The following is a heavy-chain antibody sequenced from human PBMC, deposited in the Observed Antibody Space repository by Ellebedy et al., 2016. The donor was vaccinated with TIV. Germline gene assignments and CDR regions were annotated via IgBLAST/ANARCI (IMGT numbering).Heavy chain of an antibody. CDR1: GFTFSSYG. V-gene: IGHV3-33*01. CDR3: VRRQNGTFDI. Sequence: GESLKISXAASGFTFSSYGMHWVRQAPGKGLEWVAVIWYDGSNKYYADSVKGRFTISRDKWSKTVYLQMSNLGTDDTAVYYCVRRQNGTFDIWGQGTMVTVSS. CDR2: IWYDGSNK. J-gene: IGHJ3*02. D-gene: IGHD2-8*01.